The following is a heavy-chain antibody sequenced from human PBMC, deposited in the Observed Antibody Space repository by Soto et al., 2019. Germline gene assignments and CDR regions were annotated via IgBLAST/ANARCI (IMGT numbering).Heavy chain of an antibody. CDR1: GYTFTSYD. Sequence: ASVKVSCKASGYTFTSYDINWVRQATGQGLEWMGWMNPNSGNTGYAQKFQGRVTMTRNTSISTAYMELSSLRSEDTAVYYCARCLTATYYDFWSGYYSRDAFDIWGQGTMVTVSS. V-gene: IGHV1-8*01. D-gene: IGHD3-3*01. CDR2: MNPNSGNT. J-gene: IGHJ3*02. CDR3: ARCLTATYYDFWSGYYSRDAFDI.